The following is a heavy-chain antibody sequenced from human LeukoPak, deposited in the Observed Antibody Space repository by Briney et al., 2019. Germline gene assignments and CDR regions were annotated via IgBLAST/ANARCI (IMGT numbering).Heavy chain of an antibody. V-gene: IGHV1-8*02. J-gene: IGHJ4*02. CDR3: ARQGGAPRFGELLRVTKKYYFDY. Sequence: ASVKVSCKASGYTFTSYDINWVRQATGQGLEWMGWMNPNSGNTGYAQKFQGRVTMTTDTSTSTAYMELRSLRSDDTAVYYCARQGGAPRFGELLRVTKKYYFDYWGQGTLVTVSS. CDR1: GYTFTSYD. CDR2: MNPNSGNT. D-gene: IGHD3-10*01.